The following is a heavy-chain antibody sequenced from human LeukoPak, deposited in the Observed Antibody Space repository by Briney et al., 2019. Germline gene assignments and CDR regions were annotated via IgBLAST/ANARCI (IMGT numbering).Heavy chain of an antibody. CDR3: ARDDYGPID. CDR1: GFTFSNYG. CDR2: IWYDGSNK. Sequence: GRSLRLSCAASGFTFSNYGMHWVRQAPGKGLEWVAVIWYDGSNKYYADSVKGRFTISRDNSKNTLYLQMNGLRAEDTAVYYCARDDYGPIDWGQGTLVTVSS. D-gene: IGHD4-17*01. V-gene: IGHV3-33*01. J-gene: IGHJ4*02.